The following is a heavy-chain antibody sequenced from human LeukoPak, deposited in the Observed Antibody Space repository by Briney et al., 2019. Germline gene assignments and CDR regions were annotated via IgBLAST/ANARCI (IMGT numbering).Heavy chain of an antibody. CDR3: ARNRRNLGYCSSTSCYTGGWFDP. V-gene: IGHV1-18*01. CDR1: GYTFTSYG. J-gene: IGHJ5*02. Sequence: ASVKVSCKASGYTFTSYGISWVRQAPGQGLEWMGWISAYNGNTNYAQKLQGRVTMTTDTSTSTAYMELRSLRSDDTAVYYCARNRRNLGYCSSTSCYTGGWFDPWGQGTLVTVSS. D-gene: IGHD2-2*02. CDR2: ISAYNGNT.